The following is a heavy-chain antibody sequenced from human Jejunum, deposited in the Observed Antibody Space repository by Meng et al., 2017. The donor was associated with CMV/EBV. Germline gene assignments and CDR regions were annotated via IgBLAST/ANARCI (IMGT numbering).Heavy chain of an antibody. V-gene: IGHV3-30*03. Sequence: TFSSYGMHWVRQAPGKGLEWVAVISYDGSIKYQADTVKGRFTISRDNSKNTLYLQMNSLRTEDTAVYYCTRDRSYELWNGSPRTEHWGQGTLVTVSS. CDR3: TRDRSYELWNGSPRTEH. CDR2: ISYDGSIK. D-gene: IGHD3-3*01. CDR1: TFSSYG. J-gene: IGHJ1*01.